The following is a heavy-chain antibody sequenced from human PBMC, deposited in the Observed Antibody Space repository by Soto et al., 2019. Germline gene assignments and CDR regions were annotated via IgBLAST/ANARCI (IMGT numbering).Heavy chain of an antibody. J-gene: IGHJ4*02. CDR1: GGSISSGDYY. CDR3: ASILTAAVNHLFDY. D-gene: IGHD6-13*01. V-gene: IGHV4-30-4*01. Sequence: KASETLSLTCTVSGGSISSGDYYWSWIHQPPGKGLEWIGYIYYSGSTYYNPSLKSRVTISVDTSKNQFSLKLSSVTAADTAVYYCASILTAAVNHLFDYWGQGTLVTVSS. CDR2: IYYSGST.